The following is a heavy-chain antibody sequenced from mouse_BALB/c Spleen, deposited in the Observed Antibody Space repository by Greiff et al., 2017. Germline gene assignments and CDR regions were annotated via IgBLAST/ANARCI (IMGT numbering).Heavy chain of an antibody. Sequence: EVKVVESGGGLVQPGGSLRLSCATSGFTFTDYYMSWVRQPPGKALEWLGFIRNKANGYTTEYSASVKGRFTISRDNSQSILYLQMNTLRAEDSATYYCARDGDYDGFAYWGQGTLVTVSA. CDR2: IRNKANGYTT. D-gene: IGHD2-4*01. CDR1: GFTFTDYY. CDR3: ARDGDYDGFAY. V-gene: IGHV7-3*02. J-gene: IGHJ3*01.